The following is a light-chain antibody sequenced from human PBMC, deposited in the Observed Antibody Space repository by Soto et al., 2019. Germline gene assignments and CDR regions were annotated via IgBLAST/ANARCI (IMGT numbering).Light chain of an antibody. V-gene: IGLV2-23*02. CDR3: CSYAGSSTFAYV. J-gene: IGLJ1*01. CDR1: SSDVGSYNF. CDR2: EVS. Sequence: QSVLTQPASVSGSPGQSITISCTGTSSDVGSYNFVSWYQQHPGKAPKFMIYEVSKRPSGVANRFSGSKSGNTASLTISGLHAEDEADYYCCSYAGSSTFAYVFGTGTKLTVL.